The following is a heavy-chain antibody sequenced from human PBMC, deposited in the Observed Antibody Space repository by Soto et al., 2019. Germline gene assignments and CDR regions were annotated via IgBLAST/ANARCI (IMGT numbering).Heavy chain of an antibody. CDR2: IIPILGTA. V-gene: IGHV1-69*01. Sequence: QVLLVQSGAEVKRPGSSVKVSCKVSGGTFSNYAISWVRQAPGQGLEWMGGIIPILGTANYAQKFQDRVTINEDYSTTTAYRYLSSLGCEDMVIYYCARGGRPYFSGSGYYRTDVWGKGTTVTVSS. D-gene: IGHD3-10*01. CDR1: GGTFSNYA. J-gene: IGHJ6*04. CDR3: ARGGRPYFSGSGYYRTDV.